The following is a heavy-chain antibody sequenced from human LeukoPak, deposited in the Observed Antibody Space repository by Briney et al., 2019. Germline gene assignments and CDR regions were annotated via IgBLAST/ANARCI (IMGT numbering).Heavy chain of an antibody. CDR3: ARAGARYCSSTSCYNLDY. CDR1: GGTFSSYA. Sequence: SVTVSFKASGGTFSSYAISWVRQAPGQGLEWMGGIIPIFGTANYAQKFQGRVTITADESTSTAYMELSSLRSEDTAVYYCARAGARYCSSTSCYNLDYWGQGTLVTVSS. J-gene: IGHJ4*02. CDR2: IIPIFGTA. D-gene: IGHD2-2*02. V-gene: IGHV1-69*13.